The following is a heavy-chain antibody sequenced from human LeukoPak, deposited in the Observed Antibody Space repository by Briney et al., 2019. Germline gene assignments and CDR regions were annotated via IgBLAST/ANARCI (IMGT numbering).Heavy chain of an antibody. Sequence: SETLSLTCTVSGGSISSYYWSWIRQPAGKGLEWIGRIYTSGSTNYNPSLKSRVTMSVDTSKNQFSLKLSSVTAADTAVYYCARDRNDFWSGPSRHWFDPWGQGTLVTVSS. V-gene: IGHV4-4*07. CDR2: IYTSGST. D-gene: IGHD3-3*01. CDR3: ARDRNDFWSGPSRHWFDP. CDR1: GGSISSYY. J-gene: IGHJ5*02.